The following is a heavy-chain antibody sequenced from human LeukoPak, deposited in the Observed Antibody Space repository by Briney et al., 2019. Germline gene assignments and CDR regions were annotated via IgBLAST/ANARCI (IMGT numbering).Heavy chain of an antibody. Sequence: PGGSLRLSCAASGFTVSSNYMSWVRQAPGKGLEWVSVIYSGGTTYYADSVKGRFTISRDNSKNTLYLQMNSLRAEDTAVYYCARGFSGQSGYYYYMDVWGKGTTVTVSS. D-gene: IGHD3-10*01. CDR3: ARGFSGQSGYYYYMDV. CDR2: IYSGGTT. J-gene: IGHJ6*03. CDR1: GFTVSSNY. V-gene: IGHV3-53*01.